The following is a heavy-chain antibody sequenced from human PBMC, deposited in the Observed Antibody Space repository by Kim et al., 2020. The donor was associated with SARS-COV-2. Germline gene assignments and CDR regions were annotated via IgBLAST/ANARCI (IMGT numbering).Heavy chain of an antibody. V-gene: IGHV4-39*07. Sequence: SETLSLTCTVSGASISSSSYYWGWIRQPPGKGLEWIGSIYSSGNTYHNPSLQSRVTISVDTSKNQFSLKLNSVTAADTAVYYCARDPSPRKIERNYYGL. CDR3: ARDPSPRKIERNYYGL. CDR2: IYSSGNT. J-gene: IGHJ6*01. D-gene: IGHD6-25*01. CDR1: GASISSSSYY.